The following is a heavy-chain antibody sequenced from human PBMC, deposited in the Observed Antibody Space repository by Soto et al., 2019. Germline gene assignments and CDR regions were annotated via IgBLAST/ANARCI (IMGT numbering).Heavy chain of an antibody. J-gene: IGHJ6*02. CDR1: GFTFSSYA. Sequence: SLRLSCAASGFTFSSYAMSWVRQAPGKGLEWVSAISGSGGSTYYADSVKGRFTISRDNSKNTLYLQMNSLRAEDTAVYYCVSGSYYHYYSYYGMDVWGQETTVTVSS. CDR3: VSGSYYHYYSYYGMDV. V-gene: IGHV3-23*01. CDR2: ISGSGGST. D-gene: IGHD1-26*01.